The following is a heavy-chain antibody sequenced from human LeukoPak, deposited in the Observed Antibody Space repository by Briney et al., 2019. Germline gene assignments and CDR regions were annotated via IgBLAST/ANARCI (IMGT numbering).Heavy chain of an antibody. CDR3: ARDRNTVTTSSYFDY. V-gene: IGHV3-30*01. CDR2: ISYDGGNK. J-gene: IGHJ4*02. CDR1: GFTFSSHS. Sequence: GGSLRLSCAASGFTFSSHSMHWVRQAPGKGLEWLAVISYDGGNKYYPDSVKGRFTISRDNSGNTLYLQINSLRSEDTAMYYCARDRNTVTTSSYFDYWGQGTLVTVSS. D-gene: IGHD4-17*01.